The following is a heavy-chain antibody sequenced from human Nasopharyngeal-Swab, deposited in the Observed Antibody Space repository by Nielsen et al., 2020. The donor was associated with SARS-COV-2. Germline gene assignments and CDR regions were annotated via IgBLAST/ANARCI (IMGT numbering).Heavy chain of an antibody. CDR3: ARGGWIEVDPYYFDY. CDR2: ISSSSNYT. Sequence: GGSLRLSCAASGFTFSDYYMSWIRQAPGKGLEWVSYISSSSNYTNYADSVKGRFTISRDNAKNSLYLQMNSLRAEDTAVYYCARGGWIEVDPYYFDYWGQGTLVTVSS. V-gene: IGHV3-11*06. D-gene: IGHD2-15*01. J-gene: IGHJ4*02. CDR1: GFTFSDYY.